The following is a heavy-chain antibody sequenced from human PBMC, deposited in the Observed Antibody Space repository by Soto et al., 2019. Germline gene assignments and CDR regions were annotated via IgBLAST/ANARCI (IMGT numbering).Heavy chain of an antibody. V-gene: IGHV3-30*04. Sequence: QEQLVESGGGVVQPGRSLRLSCAASGFTFSHYFMHWVRKAPGKGLQWVSSISFDGGNKYYIDSVKGRFSISRDNSKNTLYLEVDSLRDEDTAVYYCAKDRLVGYGYNLGFDCWGQGTLVTVSS. J-gene: IGHJ4*02. CDR3: AKDRLVGYGYNLGFDC. CDR2: ISFDGGNK. D-gene: IGHD5-18*01. CDR1: GFTFSHYF.